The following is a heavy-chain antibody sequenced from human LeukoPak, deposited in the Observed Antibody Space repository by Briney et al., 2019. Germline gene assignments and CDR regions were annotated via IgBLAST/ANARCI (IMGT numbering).Heavy chain of an antibody. CDR2: INHSGST. CDR1: GGSFSGYY. J-gene: IGHJ4*02. CDR3: AGDYYDSSGYYS. D-gene: IGHD3-22*01. V-gene: IGHV4-34*01. Sequence: SETLSLTCAVYGGSFSGYYWSWIRQPPGKGLEWIGEINHSGSTNYNPSLKSRVTISVDTSKNQFSLKLSSVTAADTAVYYCAGDYYDSSGYYSWGQGTLVTVSS.